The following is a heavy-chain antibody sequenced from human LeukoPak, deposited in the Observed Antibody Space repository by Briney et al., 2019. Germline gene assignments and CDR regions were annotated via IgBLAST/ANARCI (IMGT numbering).Heavy chain of an antibody. CDR2: INHSGST. CDR3: ARGPVSLVVRYFDY. J-gene: IGHJ4*02. V-gene: IGHV4-34*01. CDR1: GGSFSGYY. Sequence: SETLSVTCAVYGGSFSGYYWSWIRQPPGKGLEWIGEINHSGSTNYNPSLKSRVTISVDTSKNQFSLKLSSVTAADTAVYYCARGPVSLVVRYFDYWGQGTLVTVSS. D-gene: IGHD2-15*01.